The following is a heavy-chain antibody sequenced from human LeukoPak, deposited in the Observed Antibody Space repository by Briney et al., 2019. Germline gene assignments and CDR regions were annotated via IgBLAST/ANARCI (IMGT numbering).Heavy chain of an antibody. D-gene: IGHD3-10*01. CDR1: GGSFSGYY. CDR2: INHSGST. Sequence: PSETLSLTCAVYGGSFSGYYWSWIRQPPGKGLEWIGEINHSGSTNYNPSLKSRATISVDTSKNQFSLKLSSVTAADTAVYYCARYSWLGSGSYYNVAFDIWGQGTMVTVSS. V-gene: IGHV4-34*01. J-gene: IGHJ3*02. CDR3: ARYSWLGSGSYYNVAFDI.